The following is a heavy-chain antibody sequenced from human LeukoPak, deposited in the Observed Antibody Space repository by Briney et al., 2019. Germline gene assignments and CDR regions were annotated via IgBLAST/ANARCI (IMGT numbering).Heavy chain of an antibody. CDR2: ISGSGGST. J-gene: IGHJ5*02. CDR1: GFTFSSYA. D-gene: IGHD3-10*01. CDR3: AKLLGYYYGSGSFWFDL. Sequence: GGSLRLSCAASGFTFSSYAMSWVRQAPGKGLEWVSAISGSGGSTYYADSVKGRFTISRDNSKNTLYLQMNSLRAEDTAVYYCAKLLGYYYGSGSFWFDLWGQGTLVTVSS. V-gene: IGHV3-23*01.